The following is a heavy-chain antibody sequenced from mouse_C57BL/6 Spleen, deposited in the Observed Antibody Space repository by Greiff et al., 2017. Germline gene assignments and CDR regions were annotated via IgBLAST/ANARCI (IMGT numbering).Heavy chain of an antibody. D-gene: IGHD1-1*01. CDR3: ARELRGFDY. CDR2: IYPGDGDT. V-gene: IGHV1-82*01. CDR1: GYAFSSSW. Sequence: VQLQESGPELVKPGASVKISCKASGYAFSSSWMNWVKQRPGKGLEWIGRIYPGDGDTNYNGKFKGKATLTADKSSSTAYMQLSSLTSEDSAVYFCARELRGFDYWGQGTTLTVSS. J-gene: IGHJ2*01.